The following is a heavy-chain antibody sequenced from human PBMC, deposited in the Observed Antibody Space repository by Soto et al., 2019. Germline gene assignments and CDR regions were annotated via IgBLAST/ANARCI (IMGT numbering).Heavy chain of an antibody. D-gene: IGHD1-20*01. Sequence: QVQLVQSGAEVKKPGASVKVSCKASGYTFTNYYMHWVRQAPGQGLEWMGIIDPSGGSTSYAQKFQGRVTMTRDTSTSTVYMEVSSLRSEDTAVYYCARSHNWRLGQNWGHGTLVTVSS. CDR2: IDPSGGST. CDR3: ARSHNWRLGQN. V-gene: IGHV1-46*01. J-gene: IGHJ4*01. CDR1: GYTFTNYY.